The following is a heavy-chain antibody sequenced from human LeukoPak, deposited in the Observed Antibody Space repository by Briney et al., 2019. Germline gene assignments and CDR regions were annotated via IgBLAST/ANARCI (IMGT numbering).Heavy chain of an antibody. D-gene: IGHD3-10*01. V-gene: IGHV4-61*02. Sequence: SETLSLTCTVSGGSISSGSYYWSWIRQPAGKGLERIGRIYTSGSTNYNPSLKRRINITVEKYKNQFSLKLSSVTAADTAVYYCARDGDNYYGSGSYGYWGQGTLVTVSS. CDR3: ARDGDNYYGSGSYGY. CDR2: IYTSGST. J-gene: IGHJ4*02. CDR1: GGSISSGSYY.